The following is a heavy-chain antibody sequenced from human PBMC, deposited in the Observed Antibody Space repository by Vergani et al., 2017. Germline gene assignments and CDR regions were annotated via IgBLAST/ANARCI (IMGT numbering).Heavy chain of an antibody. CDR3: TTDGGLYDYVWGSYRYSRSYFDY. CDR2: ISGSGGST. Sequence: EVQLLESGGGLVQPGGSLRLSCAASGFTFSSYAMSWVRQAPGKGLEWVSAISGSGGSTYYADSVKGRFTISRDNSKNTLYLQMNSLRAEDTAVYYCTTDGGLYDYVWGSYRYSRSYFDYWGQGTLVTVSS. J-gene: IGHJ4*02. CDR1: GFTFSSYA. D-gene: IGHD3-16*02. V-gene: IGHV3-23*01.